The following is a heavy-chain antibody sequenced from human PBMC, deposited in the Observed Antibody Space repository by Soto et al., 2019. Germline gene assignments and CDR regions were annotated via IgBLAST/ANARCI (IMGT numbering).Heavy chain of an antibody. CDR3: ARERTGTTSMDV. Sequence: QVQLVQSGAEVKKPGASVKVSCKASGYTFTSYDINWVRQATGQGLEWMGWMNPNSGNTGYAQKFQGRVTMTRNTSIRTEYMELSSLRSEDTAVYYCARERTGTTSMDVWGQGTTVTVSS. J-gene: IGHJ6*02. D-gene: IGHD1-1*01. CDR1: GYTFTSYD. V-gene: IGHV1-8*01. CDR2: MNPNSGNT.